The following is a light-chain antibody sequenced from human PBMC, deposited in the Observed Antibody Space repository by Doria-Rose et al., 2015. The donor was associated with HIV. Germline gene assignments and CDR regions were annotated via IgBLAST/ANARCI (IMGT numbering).Light chain of an antibody. CDR1: QSFSSTY. CDR2: DRS. J-gene: IGKJ1*01. V-gene: IGKV3-20*01. Sequence: DIVMTQSPGTLSLSPGERAILSCRASQSFSSTYLAWYQQKPGQAPSLLIYDRSTRATGIPDRFSASGSGTDFTLTINRLEPEDFALYYCHQYGTSWTFGQGTKAEI. CDR3: HQYGTSWT.